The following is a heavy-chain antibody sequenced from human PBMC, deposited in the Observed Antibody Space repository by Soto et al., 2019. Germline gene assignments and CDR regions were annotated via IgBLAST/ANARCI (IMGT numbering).Heavy chain of an antibody. CDR2: FYYTGST. D-gene: IGHD3-22*01. CDR1: GGXVSSGNYY. CDR3: ARSMHYSDGSNYSPFDY. V-gene: IGHV4-61*01. Sequence: SETLSLTCTVSGGXVSSGNYYWSWIRQPPGKGLEWIGYFYYTGSTNYNPSLKSRVTISIDASKNQFSLRLSSVTAADTAVYYCARSMHYSDGSNYSPFDYWGQGTLVTVSS. J-gene: IGHJ4*02.